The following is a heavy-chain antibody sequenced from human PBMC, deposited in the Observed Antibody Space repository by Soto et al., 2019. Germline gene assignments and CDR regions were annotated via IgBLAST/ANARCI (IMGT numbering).Heavy chain of an antibody. CDR2: IYYSGST. CDR3: ARADPLRGSWGWFDP. D-gene: IGHD6-13*01. J-gene: IGHJ5*02. CDR1: GGSISSYY. V-gene: IGHV4-59*01. Sequence: SETLSLTCTVSGGSISSYYWSWIRQPPGKGLEWIGYIYYSGSTNYNPSLKSRVTISVDTSKNQFSLKLSSVTAADTAVYYCARADPLRGSWGWFDPWGQGTLVTVSS.